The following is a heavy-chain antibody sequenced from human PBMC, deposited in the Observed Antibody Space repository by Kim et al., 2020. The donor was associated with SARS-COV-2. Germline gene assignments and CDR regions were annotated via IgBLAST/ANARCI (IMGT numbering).Heavy chain of an antibody. CDR3: ARHGAAGAVDDFDY. Sequence: SPSLMSRVTMSVDTSKNQFSLMLSSVTAADTAVYYCARHGAAGAVDDFDYWGQGTLVTISS. V-gene: IGHV4-59*08. D-gene: IGHD6-13*01. J-gene: IGHJ4*02.